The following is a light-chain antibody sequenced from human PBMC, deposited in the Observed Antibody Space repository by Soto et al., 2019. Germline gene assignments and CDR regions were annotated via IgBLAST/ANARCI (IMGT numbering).Light chain of an antibody. Sequence: NFMLTQPHSVSESPGRTVTISCTRSSCSIASNYVQWYQQRPGSAPTTVIYGDNQRPSGVPDRFSGSIDSSSNSASLTISGLKTEDEADYYCQSYDASIQVVFGGGTKLTVL. CDR1: SCSIASNY. V-gene: IGLV6-57*04. J-gene: IGLJ2*01. CDR3: QSYDASIQVV. CDR2: GDN.